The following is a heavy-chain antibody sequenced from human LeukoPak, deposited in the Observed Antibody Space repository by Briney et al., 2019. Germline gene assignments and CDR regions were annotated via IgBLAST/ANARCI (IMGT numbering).Heavy chain of an antibody. CDR1: GGSISSGDYY. V-gene: IGHV4-61*08. J-gene: IGHJ5*02. Sequence: SETLSLTCTVSGGSISSGDYYLSWIRQPPGKGLDWIGYIYYSGSLYYNPSLKSRVTISVDTSTNQFSMKLSSVTAADTAVYYCARATDYYDSSGYTQHPDNWFDPWGQGTLVTVSS. CDR3: ARATDYYDSSGYTQHPDNWFDP. CDR2: IYYSGSL. D-gene: IGHD3-22*01.